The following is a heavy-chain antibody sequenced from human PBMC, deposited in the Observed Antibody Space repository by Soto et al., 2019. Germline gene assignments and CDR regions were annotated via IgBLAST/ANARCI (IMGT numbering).Heavy chain of an antibody. D-gene: IGHD5-12*01. CDR1: GCTFSSYD. V-gene: IGHV1-69*13. CDR2: IIPIFGTA. J-gene: IGHJ5*02. Sequence: SVKVSCKASGCTFSSYDISWVRQAPGQGLEWMGGIIPIFGTANYAQKFQGRVTITADESTSTAYMELSSLRSEDTAVYYCARCWHDGRATILGWFDPWGQGTLVTVSS. CDR3: ARCWHDGRATILGWFDP.